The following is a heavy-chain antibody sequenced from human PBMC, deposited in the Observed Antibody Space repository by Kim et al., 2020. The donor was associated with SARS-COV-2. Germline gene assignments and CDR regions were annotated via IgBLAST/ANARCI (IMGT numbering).Heavy chain of an antibody. Sequence: ASVKVSCKAAGFTLNSNVISWGRQAPGQGLEWMGWISGYNGKTNYAQKFQGRVTMTTDTSTSTAYMELRRLTSDDTAIYYCARVYGSGSPGRDYWGQGTLVTVSS. V-gene: IGHV1-18*01. CDR2: ISGYNGKT. CDR3: ARVYGSGSPGRDY. J-gene: IGHJ4*02. D-gene: IGHD3-10*01. CDR1: GFTLNSNV.